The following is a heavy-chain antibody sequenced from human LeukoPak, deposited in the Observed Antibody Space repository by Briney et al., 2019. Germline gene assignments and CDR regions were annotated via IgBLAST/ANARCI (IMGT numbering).Heavy chain of an antibody. CDR1: GGTFSSYA. Sequence: GASVKVSCKASGGTFSSYAISWVRQAPGQGLEWMGGIIPIFGTANYAQKFQDRVTITTDESTSTAYMELSSLRSEDTAVYYCAGDYGGNGDYWGQGTLVTVSS. D-gene: IGHD4-23*01. J-gene: IGHJ4*02. CDR3: AGDYGGNGDY. CDR2: IIPIFGTA. V-gene: IGHV1-69*05.